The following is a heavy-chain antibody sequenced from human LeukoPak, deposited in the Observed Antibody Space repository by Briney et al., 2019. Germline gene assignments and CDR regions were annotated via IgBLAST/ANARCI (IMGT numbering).Heavy chain of an antibody. CDR2: ISAYNGNT. Sequence: ASVKVSCKASGYTFTSYGISWVRQAPGQGLEGMGWISAYNGNTNYAQKLQGRVTMTTDTSTSTAYMELRSLRSDDTAVYYCARDLRGYSGYDEGIDYWGQGTLVTVSS. CDR3: ARDLRGYSGYDEGIDY. J-gene: IGHJ4*02. CDR1: GYTFTSYG. D-gene: IGHD5-12*01. V-gene: IGHV1-18*01.